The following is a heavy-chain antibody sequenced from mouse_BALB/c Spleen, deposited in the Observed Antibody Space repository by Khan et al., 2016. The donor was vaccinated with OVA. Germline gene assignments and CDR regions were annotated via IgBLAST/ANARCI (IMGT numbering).Heavy chain of an antibody. D-gene: IGHD1-3*01. CDR1: EFSLTSYG. CDR2: IWAGGST. V-gene: IGHV2-9*02. Sequence: QVQLKESGPGLVAPSQSLSITCTVSEFSLTSYGVHWVRQPPGKGLEWLGVIWAGGSTNYTSALISRLSISKDNSKSQVFLKMKSLQTDDTAMYYCARLEDIWGQGTTLTVSS. J-gene: IGHJ2*01. CDR3: ARLEDI.